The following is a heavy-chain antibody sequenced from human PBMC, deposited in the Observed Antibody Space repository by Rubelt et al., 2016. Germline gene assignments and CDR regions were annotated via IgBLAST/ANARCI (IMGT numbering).Heavy chain of an antibody. CDR3: ARHDYYDTSGYPY. CDR2: IYFSGST. Sequence: QVQLQQWGAGLVKPSETLSLTCTVSGGSISSYYWSWIRQPPGKGLECIGYIYFSGSTNYNPSLESRVTISVDTSKNHVSLKLGSVTAADTAVYYCARHDYYDTSGYPYWGQGTLVTVSS. CDR1: GGSISSYY. V-gene: IGHV4-59*08. D-gene: IGHD3-22*01. J-gene: IGHJ4*02.